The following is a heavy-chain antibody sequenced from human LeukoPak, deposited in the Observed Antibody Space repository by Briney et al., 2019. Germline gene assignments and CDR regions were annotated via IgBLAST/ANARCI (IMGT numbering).Heavy chain of an antibody. D-gene: IGHD1-7*01. CDR2: ISSSSGII. Sequence: GGSLRLSCAASGFTYSSYGMNWVRQAPGKGLEWVSYISSSSGIIYYADSVKGRFTISRDNAKNSLYLQMNSLRAEDTAVYYCTREREGTYWGQGALVTVSS. J-gene: IGHJ4*02. CDR3: TREREGTY. CDR1: GFTYSSYG. V-gene: IGHV3-48*04.